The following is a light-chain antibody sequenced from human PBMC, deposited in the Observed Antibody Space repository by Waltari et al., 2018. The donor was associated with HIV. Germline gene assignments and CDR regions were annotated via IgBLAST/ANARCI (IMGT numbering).Light chain of an antibody. Sequence: QSGLRQPPSTSRPPGQRVVISCSGSNSNVGKNYVSWFQQLPGAAPRLLIYRNARRPSGVPDRFTAAKSGSSASLVISGLRSDDEAEYFCASWDDALSSWLFGGGTKLTVL. V-gene: IGLV1-47*01. CDR1: NSNVGKNY. J-gene: IGLJ6*01. CDR2: RNA. CDR3: ASWDDALSSWL.